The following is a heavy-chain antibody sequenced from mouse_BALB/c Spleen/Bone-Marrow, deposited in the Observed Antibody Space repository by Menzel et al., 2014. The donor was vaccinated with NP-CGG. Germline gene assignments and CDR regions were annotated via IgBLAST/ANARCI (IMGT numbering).Heavy chain of an antibody. CDR1: GFTFSSYA. V-gene: IGHV5-9-4*01. J-gene: IGHJ4*01. CDR2: ISSGGSYT. D-gene: IGHD2-4*01. Sequence: EVQRVESGGGLVKPGGSLKLSCAASGFTFSSYAMSWVRQSPEKRLEWVAEISSGGSYTYYSDTVTGRFTISRDNAKNTLYLEMSSLRSEDTAMYYCAREGLRRRAAMDYWGQGTSVTVSS. CDR3: AREGLRRRAAMDY.